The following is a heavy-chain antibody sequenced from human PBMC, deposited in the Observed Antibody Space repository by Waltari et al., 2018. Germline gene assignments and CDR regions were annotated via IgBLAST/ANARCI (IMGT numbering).Heavy chain of an antibody. Sequence: QVQLQESGPGLVKPSETLSLTCTVSGGSISTDYWSWIRQPPGKGLEWIGFIFYSGSTHQNPSLKSRVSRSVDTSKNQFSLKLSSVTAADTAVYYCVRGAVKAWYFDLWGRGTLVTVSS. J-gene: IGHJ2*01. V-gene: IGHV4-59*01. D-gene: IGHD4-17*01. CDR3: VRGAVKAWYFDL. CDR2: IFYSGST. CDR1: GGSISTDY.